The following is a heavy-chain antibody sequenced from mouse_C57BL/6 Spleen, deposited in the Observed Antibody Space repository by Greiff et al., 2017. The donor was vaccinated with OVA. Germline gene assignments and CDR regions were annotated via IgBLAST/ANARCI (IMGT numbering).Heavy chain of an antibody. CDR3: ARMGVTTGYYFDY. D-gene: IGHD2-2*01. V-gene: IGHV5-16*01. CDR2: INYDGSST. CDR1: GFTFSDYY. J-gene: IGHJ2*01. Sequence: EVHLVESEGGLVQPGSSMKLSCTASGFTFSDYYMAWVRQVPEKGLEWVANINYDGSSTYYLDSLKGRFIISRDNAKNILYLQMSSLKSEDTATYYCARMGVTTGYYFDYWGQGTTLTVSS.